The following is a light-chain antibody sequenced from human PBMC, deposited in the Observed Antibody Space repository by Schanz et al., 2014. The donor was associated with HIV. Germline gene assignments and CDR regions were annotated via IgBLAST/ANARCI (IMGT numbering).Light chain of an antibody. V-gene: IGLV2-8*01. CDR2: EVN. J-gene: IGLJ2*01. CDR3: TSYAGSNNLV. CDR1: SSDVGDYDF. Sequence: QSVLTQPPSASGSPGQSVTISCTGTSSDVGDYDFVSWYQQHPDKAPQLLIYEVNMRPSGVPDRFSGSKSGNTASLSISGLQAEDEADYYCTSYAGSNNLVFGGGTKLTVL.